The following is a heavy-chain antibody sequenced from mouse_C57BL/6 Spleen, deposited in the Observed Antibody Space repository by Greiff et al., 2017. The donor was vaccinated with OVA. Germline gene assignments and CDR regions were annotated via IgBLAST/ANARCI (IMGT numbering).Heavy chain of an antibody. D-gene: IGHD6-1*01. V-gene: IGHV1-80*01. CDR2: IYPGDGDT. CDR3: ARSTTEGYFDV. CDR1: GYAFSSYW. J-gene: IGHJ1*03. Sequence: VQRVESGAELVKPGASVKISCKASGYAFSSYWMNWVKQRPGKGLEWIGQIYPGDGDTNYNGKFKGKATLTADKSSSTAYMQLSSLTSEDSAVYFCARSTTEGYFDVWGTGTTVTVSS.